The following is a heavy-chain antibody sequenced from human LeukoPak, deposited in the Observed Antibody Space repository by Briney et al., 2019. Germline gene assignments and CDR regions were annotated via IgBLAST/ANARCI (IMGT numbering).Heavy chain of an antibody. J-gene: IGHJ2*01. V-gene: IGHV4-39*01. CDR2: ISYTGST. Sequence: SETLSLTCTVSGGSINSRNYYWAWIRQPPGKGLEWIGSISYTGSTYYNPSLKSRVTRSVDTSKNQVSLRLSSVTAADTAVYYCARLRESGYWYFDLWRRGTLVTVSS. CDR1: GGSINSRNYY. CDR3: ARLRESGYWYFDL.